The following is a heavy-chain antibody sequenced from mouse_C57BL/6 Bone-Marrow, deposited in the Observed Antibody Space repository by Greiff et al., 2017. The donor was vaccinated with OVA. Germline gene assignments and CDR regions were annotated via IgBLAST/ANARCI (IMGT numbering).Heavy chain of an antibody. Sequence: VQLQQSGPELVKPGASVKISCKASGYSFTGYYMNWVKQSPEKSLEWIGEINPSTGGTTYNQKFKAKATLTVDKSSSTAYMQLKSLTSEDSAVYYSAKPYYGTPYAMDYWGKGTSVTVSS. D-gene: IGHD1-1*01. J-gene: IGHJ4*01. CDR1: GYSFTGYY. V-gene: IGHV1-42*01. CDR2: INPSTGGT. CDR3: AKPYYGTPYAMDY.